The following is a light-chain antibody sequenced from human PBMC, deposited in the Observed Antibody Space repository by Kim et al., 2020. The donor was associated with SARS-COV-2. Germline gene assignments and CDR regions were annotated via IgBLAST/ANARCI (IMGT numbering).Light chain of an antibody. CDR1: SSNIGSNY. Sequence: ELTQPPSASGTPGQRVTISCSGSSSNIGSNYVYWYQQLPGTAPKLLIYRNNQRPSGVPDRFSGSKSGTSASLAISGFRSEDEADYYCAAWDDSLGWVFGGGTQLTVL. CDR2: RNN. V-gene: IGLV1-47*01. J-gene: IGLJ3*02. CDR3: AAWDDSLGWV.